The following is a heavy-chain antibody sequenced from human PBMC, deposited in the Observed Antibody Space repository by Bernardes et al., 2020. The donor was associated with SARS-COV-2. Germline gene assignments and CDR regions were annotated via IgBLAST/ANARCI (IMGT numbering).Heavy chain of an antibody. V-gene: IGHV1-2*02. CDR2: INPHSGGT. Sequence: SVKVSCKASGYTFTGYYIHWVRQAPGQGLEWMGWINPHSGGTIYAQKFQGRVTMTRDTSISTAYMELSRLRSDDTAMYYCALPPSNYDRYGMDVWGQGTTVNVSS. CDR1: GYTFTGYY. J-gene: IGHJ6*02. CDR3: ALPPSNYDRYGMDV. D-gene: IGHD3-22*01.